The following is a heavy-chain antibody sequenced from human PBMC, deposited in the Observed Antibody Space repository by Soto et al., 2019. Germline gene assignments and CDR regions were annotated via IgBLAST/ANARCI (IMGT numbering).Heavy chain of an antibody. Sequence: ASVKVSCKASGYTFTSYAMHWVRQAPGQRLEWMGWINAGNGNTKYSQKFQGRVTITRDTSASTAYMELSSLRSEDTAVYYCARGGRPKDPYYFDYWGQGTLVTVSS. V-gene: IGHV1-3*01. D-gene: IGHD1-1*01. CDR1: GYTFTSYA. CDR3: ARGGRPKDPYYFDY. J-gene: IGHJ4*02. CDR2: INAGNGNT.